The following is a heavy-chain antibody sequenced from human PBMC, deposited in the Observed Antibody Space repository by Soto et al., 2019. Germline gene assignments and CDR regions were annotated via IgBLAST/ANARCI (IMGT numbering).Heavy chain of an antibody. CDR2: MYPGDSDT. Sequence: RGESLKISCRGSGYDFNTNWFGWVRQLPGRGLEWVGIMYPGDSDTRYNPSLQGHVTLSVDVTVSTAFLQWRSLETSDTGMYFCARLPRDCNKTSCYYADHWGQGTHVTLSS. D-gene: IGHD3-3*01. J-gene: IGHJ4*02. V-gene: IGHV5-51*01. CDR1: GYDFNTNW. CDR3: ARLPRDCNKTSCYYADH.